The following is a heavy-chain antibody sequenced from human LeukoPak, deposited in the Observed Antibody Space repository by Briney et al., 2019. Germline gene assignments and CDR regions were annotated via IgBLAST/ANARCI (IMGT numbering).Heavy chain of an antibody. V-gene: IGHV4-39*01. J-gene: IGHJ4*02. CDR3: ARQDGMTAVTTVIDY. CDR2: IYYSGST. CDR1: GGSISSSGYF. Sequence: SETLSLTCTVSGGSISSSGYFWAWIRQPPGKGLEWIGTIYYSGSTYYSPSLKSRVTISEDTSKNQFSLKLSSVTAADTAVYYCARQDGMTAVTTVIDYWGQGTLVTVSS. D-gene: IGHD4-11*01.